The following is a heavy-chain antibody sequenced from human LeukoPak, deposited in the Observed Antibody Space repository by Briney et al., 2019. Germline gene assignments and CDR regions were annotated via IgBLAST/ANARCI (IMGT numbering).Heavy chain of an antibody. CDR2: ISSSGSTI. Sequence: PGGSLRLSCAASGLTFSDYYMSWIRQAPGKGLEWVSYISSSGSTIYYADSVKGRFTISRDNAKNSLYLQMNSLRAEDTAVYYCARSSYSSSWYTTVIYYGMDVWGQGTTVTVSS. V-gene: IGHV3-11*01. CDR3: ARSSYSSSWYTTVIYYGMDV. J-gene: IGHJ6*02. CDR1: GLTFSDYY. D-gene: IGHD6-13*01.